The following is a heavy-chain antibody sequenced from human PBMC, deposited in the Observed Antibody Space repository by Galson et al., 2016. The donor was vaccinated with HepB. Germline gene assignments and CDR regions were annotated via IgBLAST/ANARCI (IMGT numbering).Heavy chain of an antibody. V-gene: IGHV3-53*01. D-gene: IGHD5-18*01. Sequence: SLRLSCAASGFSVNSNSMSWVRQAPGKGLNWVSIIYSGGSTTYYADSVKGRFTISRDNSKNTLYLQMDSLRAEDTAVYFCARASPSSRRGLPLWLPGSRTRSDTPTYNGMDVWGQGTTVTVSS. CDR1: GFSVNSNS. CDR3: ARASPSSRRGLPLWLPGSRTRSDTPTYNGMDV. CDR2: IYSGGSTT. J-gene: IGHJ6*02.